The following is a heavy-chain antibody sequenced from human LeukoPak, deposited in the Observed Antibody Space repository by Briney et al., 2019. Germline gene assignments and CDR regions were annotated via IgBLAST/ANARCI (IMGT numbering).Heavy chain of an antibody. J-gene: IGHJ5*02. CDR3: ANGQFWIQPYWFDP. CDR1: GFTFSSYA. Sequence: GGSLRLSCAASGFTFSSYAMSWVRQAPGKGLEWVSAISGSGGSTYYADSVKGRFTISRDNSKNTLYLQMNSPRAEDTAVYYCANGQFWIQPYWFDPWGQGTLVTVSS. CDR2: ISGSGGST. D-gene: IGHD5-18*01. V-gene: IGHV3-23*01.